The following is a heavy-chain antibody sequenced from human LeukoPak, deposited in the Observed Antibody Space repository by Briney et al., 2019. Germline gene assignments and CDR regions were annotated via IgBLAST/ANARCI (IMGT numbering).Heavy chain of an antibody. J-gene: IGHJ4*02. CDR1: GGSISSSSYN. Sequence: PSETLSLTCNVSGGSISSSSYNWGWIRQPPGKPLEWIGSVYYSGGTYYNPSLKSRVTISVDTSKNQFSLKLSSVTAADTAVYYCARELKEYNYGYYFDYWGQGTLVTVSS. V-gene: IGHV4-39*07. CDR2: VYYSGGT. D-gene: IGHD5-18*01. CDR3: ARELKEYNYGYYFDY.